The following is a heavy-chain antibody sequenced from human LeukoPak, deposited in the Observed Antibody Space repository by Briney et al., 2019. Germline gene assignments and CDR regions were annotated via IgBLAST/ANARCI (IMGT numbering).Heavy chain of an antibody. J-gene: IGHJ6*03. D-gene: IGHD3-10*01. CDR2: INHSGST. Sequence: SETLSLTCAVYGGSFSGYYWSWIRQPPGKGLEWIGEINHSGSTNYNPSLKSRVTISVDTSKNQFSLKLSSVTAADTAVYYCARGITMVQGVINDYYYMDVWGKGTTVTVSS. CDR1: GGSFSGYY. V-gene: IGHV4-34*01. CDR3: ARGITMVQGVINDYYYMDV.